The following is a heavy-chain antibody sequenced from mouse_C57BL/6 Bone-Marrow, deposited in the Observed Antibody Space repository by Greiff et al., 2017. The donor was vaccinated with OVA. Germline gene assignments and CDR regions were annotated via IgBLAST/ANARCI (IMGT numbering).Heavy chain of an antibody. CDR2: INPGSGGT. CDR1: GYAFTNYL. CDR3: ARHYGSSYKDY. J-gene: IGHJ2*01. Sequence: QVQLQQSGAELVRPGTSVKVSCKASGYAFTNYLIEWVKQRPGQGLEWIGVINPGSGGTNYNEKFKGKATLIADKSSSTAYMQLSSLTSEDSAVYFCARHYGSSYKDYWGQGTTLTGSS. V-gene: IGHV1-54*01. D-gene: IGHD1-1*01.